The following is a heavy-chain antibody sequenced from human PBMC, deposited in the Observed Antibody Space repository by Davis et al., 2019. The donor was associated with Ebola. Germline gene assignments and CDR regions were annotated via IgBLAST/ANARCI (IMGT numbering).Heavy chain of an antibody. D-gene: IGHD2-21*01. CDR2: IIPILGIA. CDR1: GGTFSSYT. V-gene: IGHV1-69*04. CDR3: ARDPLGGDRKYFGMDV. Sequence: SVKVSCKASGGTFSSYTISWVRQAPGQGLEWMGRIIPILGIANYAQKFQGRVTITADKSTSTAYMELSSLRSDDTAVYYCARDPLGGDRKYFGMDVWGKGTTVTVSS. J-gene: IGHJ6*04.